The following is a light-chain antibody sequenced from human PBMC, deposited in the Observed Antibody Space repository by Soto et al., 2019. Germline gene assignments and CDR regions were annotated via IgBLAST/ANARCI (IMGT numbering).Light chain of an antibody. V-gene: IGKV1-9*01. CDR2: TAS. CDR1: QAISNY. CDR3: QQFNNYPRT. J-gene: IGKJ2*01. Sequence: DIQVTQSPSVLSASVGDRVTITCRASQAISNYLAWYQQIPGRAPKLLIYTASTLHSGVPSRFSGSGSGTEFTLTISSLQPEDFATYYCQQFNNYPRTFGQGTKVDI.